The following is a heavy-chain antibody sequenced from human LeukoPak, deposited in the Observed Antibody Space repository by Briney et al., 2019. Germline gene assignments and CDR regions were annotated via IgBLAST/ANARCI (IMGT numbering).Heavy chain of an antibody. CDR3: ARGGYYYDSSGYYYDY. D-gene: IGHD3-22*01. Sequence: SETLSLTCAVYGGSFSGYYWSWIRQPPGKGLEWIGEINHSGSTNYNPSLKSRVTILVDTSKNQFSLKLSSVTAADTAVYYCARGGYYYDSSGYYYDYWGQGTLVTVSS. CDR2: INHSGST. CDR1: GGSFSGYY. J-gene: IGHJ4*02. V-gene: IGHV4-34*01.